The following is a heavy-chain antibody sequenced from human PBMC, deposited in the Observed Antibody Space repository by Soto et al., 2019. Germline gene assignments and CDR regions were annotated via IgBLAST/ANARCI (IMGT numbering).Heavy chain of an antibody. V-gene: IGHV4-31*03. D-gene: IGHD6-13*01. CDR1: GGSISRDGYY. J-gene: IGHJ4*02. CDR3: ARFRQQLVRGVDY. Sequence: QVQLQESGPGLVKPSQTLSLTCTVSGGSISRDGYYWSWIRQHPGKGMEWIGYIYYSGSTYYNPSLKRRVTITVGTSKNQSSLKLSSVTAADTAVYYGARFRQQLVRGVDYWGQGSMVTVSS. CDR2: IYYSGST.